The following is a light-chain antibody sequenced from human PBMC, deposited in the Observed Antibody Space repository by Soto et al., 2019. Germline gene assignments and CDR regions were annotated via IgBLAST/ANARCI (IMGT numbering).Light chain of an antibody. V-gene: IGKV3-20*01. CDR2: GAS. CDR3: QQYGSSGWT. CDR1: QSVSSSY. J-gene: IGKJ1*01. Sequence: EIVLTQSPGTLSLSPGERATLSCRASQSVSSSYLAWYQQKPGQASTILIYGASSRATGIPARFSGSGSATEFTLTISRLEPEDFAVYSWQQYGSSGWTFGQGTKVELK.